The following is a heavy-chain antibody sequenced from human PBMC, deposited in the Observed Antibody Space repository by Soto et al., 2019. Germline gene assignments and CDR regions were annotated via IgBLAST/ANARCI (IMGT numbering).Heavy chain of an antibody. V-gene: IGHV3-7*04. CDR1: GFTFSSYW. CDR2: IKQDGSEK. CDR3: ARVAARFFYYMDV. D-gene: IGHD6-6*01. Sequence: GGSLRLSCAASGFTFSSYWMSWVRQAPGKGLEWVANIKQDGSEKYYVDSVKGRFTISRDNAKNSLYLQMNSLRAEDTAVYYSARVAARFFYYMDVWGKGTTVTVSS. J-gene: IGHJ6*03.